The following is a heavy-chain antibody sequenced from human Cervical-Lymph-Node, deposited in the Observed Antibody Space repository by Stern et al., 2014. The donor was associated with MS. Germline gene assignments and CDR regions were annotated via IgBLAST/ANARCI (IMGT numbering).Heavy chain of an antibody. CDR2: INPKTGGT. Sequence: QVQLVESGAEVKKPGASVKVSCKASEYPFTDYYLHWVRQAPGQGLEWMGWINPKTGGTKSAKQFQGWVTMTRDTSISTAYMELRRLNPNDTAVYYCAAKGYPFLEYGGQGTLVTVSS. V-gene: IGHV1-2*04. CDR1: EYPFTDYY. J-gene: IGHJ4*01. CDR3: AAKGYPFLEY. D-gene: IGHD2-15*01.